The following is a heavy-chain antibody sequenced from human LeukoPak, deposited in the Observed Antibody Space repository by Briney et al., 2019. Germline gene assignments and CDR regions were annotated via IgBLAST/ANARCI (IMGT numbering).Heavy chain of an antibody. CDR3: ARDVDEAYSSGWGSPLGY. J-gene: IGHJ4*02. CDR2: IYYSGST. D-gene: IGHD6-19*01. V-gene: IGHV4-39*07. CDR1: GGSISSSSYY. Sequence: PSETLSLTCTVSGGSISSSSYYWGWIRQPPGKGLEWIGSIYYSGSTYYNPSLKSRVTISVDTSKNQFSLKLSSVTAADTAVYYCARDVDEAYSSGWGSPLGYWGQGTLVTVSS.